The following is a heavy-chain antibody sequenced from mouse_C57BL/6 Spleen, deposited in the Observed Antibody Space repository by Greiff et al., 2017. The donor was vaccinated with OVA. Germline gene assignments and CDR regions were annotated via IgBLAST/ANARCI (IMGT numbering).Heavy chain of an antibody. D-gene: IGHD2-5*01. CDR3: ARKNSNYGYFDV. CDR2: SRNKANDYTT. Sequence: EVHLVESGGGLVQSGRSLRLSCATSGFTFSDFYMEWVRQAPGKGLEWIAASRNKANDYTTEYSASVKGRFIVSRDTSQSILYLQMNALRAEDTAIYYCARKNSNYGYFDVWGTGTTVTVSS. J-gene: IGHJ1*03. CDR1: GFTFSDFY. V-gene: IGHV7-1*01.